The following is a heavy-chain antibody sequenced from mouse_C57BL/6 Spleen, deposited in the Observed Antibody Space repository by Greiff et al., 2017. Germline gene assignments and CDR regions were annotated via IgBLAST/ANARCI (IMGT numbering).Heavy chain of an antibody. CDR3: TRIDITTVVAYYFDY. Sequence: VQLQQSGAELVRPGASVTLSCKASGYTFTDYEMHWVKQTPVHGLEWIGAIDPETGGTAYNQKFKGKAILTADKSSSTAYMELRSLTSEDSAVYYCTRIDITTVVAYYFDYWGQGTTLTVSS. J-gene: IGHJ2*01. D-gene: IGHD1-1*01. V-gene: IGHV1-15*01. CDR2: IDPETGGT. CDR1: GYTFTDYE.